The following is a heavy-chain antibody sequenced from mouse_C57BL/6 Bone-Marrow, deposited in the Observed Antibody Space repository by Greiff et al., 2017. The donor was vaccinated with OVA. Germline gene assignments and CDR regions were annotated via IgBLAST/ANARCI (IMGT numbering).Heavy chain of an antibody. D-gene: IGHD2-1*01. J-gene: IGHJ4*01. V-gene: IGHV5-4*03. CDR3: ARRGGIYYGNYYAMDY. CDR2: ISDGGSYT. CDR1: GFTFSSYA. Sequence: EVQVVESGGGLVKPGGSLKLSCAASGFTFSSYAMSWVRQTPEKRLEWVATISDGGSYTYYPDNVKGRFTISRDNAKNTLYLQMSRLKSEDTAMYDCARRGGIYYGNYYAMDYWCQGTSVTVSS.